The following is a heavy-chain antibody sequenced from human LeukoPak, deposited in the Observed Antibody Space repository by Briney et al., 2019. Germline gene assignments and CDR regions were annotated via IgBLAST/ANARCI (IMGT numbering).Heavy chain of an antibody. D-gene: IGHD2-15*01. CDR3: ARACGGTCYFDY. Sequence: PSETLSLTCAVSGGSISSGGYSWSWIRPPPGKGLEWIGYFYQSGSPSYNPSLKSRVTVSVDRSTKQFSLKLSSVTAADTAVYYCARACGGTCYFDYWGQGTLVTASS. CDR2: FYQSGSP. CDR1: GGSISSGGYS. V-gene: IGHV4-30-2*01. J-gene: IGHJ4*02.